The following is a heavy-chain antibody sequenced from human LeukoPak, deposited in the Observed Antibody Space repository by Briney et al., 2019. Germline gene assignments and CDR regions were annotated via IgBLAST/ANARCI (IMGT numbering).Heavy chain of an antibody. CDR1: GFTFSSYG. CDR3: TKDRLRAGGSFDS. CDR2: ISGSGGTT. Sequence: GGSLRLSCAASGFTFSSYGMSWVRQAPGKGLEWVSTISGSGGTTYYADSVKGRLTISRDNSKNTLYLQMNSLRAEDTAVYYCTKDRLRAGGSFDSWGQGTLVSVSS. J-gene: IGHJ4*02. V-gene: IGHV3-23*01. D-gene: IGHD2-15*01.